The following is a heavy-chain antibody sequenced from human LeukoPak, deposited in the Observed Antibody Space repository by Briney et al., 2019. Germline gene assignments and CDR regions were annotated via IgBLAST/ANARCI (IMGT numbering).Heavy chain of an antibody. V-gene: IGHV4-31*03. CDR2: IYYRGDT. J-gene: IGHJ4*02. D-gene: IGHD6-13*01. Sequence: PSETLSLTCTVSVGSIKSGSYYWGWIRQHPGTGLEWLGYIYYRGDTNYNPSLKSRVTISLDTSKNQFSLKVKSVTAADTAVYYCASAGYSSGWYHYWGQGTRVTVSS. CDR3: ASAGYSSGWYHY. CDR1: VGSIKSGSYY.